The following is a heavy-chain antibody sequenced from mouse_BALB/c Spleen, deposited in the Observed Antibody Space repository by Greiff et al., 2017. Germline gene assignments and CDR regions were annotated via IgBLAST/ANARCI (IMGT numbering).Heavy chain of an antibody. J-gene: IGHJ3*01. CDR3: ARDLYRYLFAY. Sequence: VQLPESGPGLVKPGASVKVSCKASGFSFTDYNMSWVKQSHGKSLEWIGYIDPYNGGTSYNQKFKGKATLTVDKSSSTAFMHLNSLTSEDSAVYYCARDLYRYLFAYWGQGTLVTVSA. CDR1: GFSFTDYN. CDR2: IDPYNGGT. D-gene: IGHD2-14*01. V-gene: IGHV1S135*01.